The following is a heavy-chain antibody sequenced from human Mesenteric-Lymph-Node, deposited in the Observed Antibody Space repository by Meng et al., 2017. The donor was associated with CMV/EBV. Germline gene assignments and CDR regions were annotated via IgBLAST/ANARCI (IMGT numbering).Heavy chain of an antibody. CDR2: ISWNSGSI. J-gene: IGHJ4*02. CDR3: AKAGGYGSGSYYNFDY. D-gene: IGHD3-10*01. CDR1: GFTFDDYA. Sequence: GGSLRLSCAASGFTFDDYAMHWVRQAPGKGLEWVSGISWNSGSIGYADSVKGRFTISRDNAKNSLYLQMNSLRAEDTALYYCAKAGGYGSGSYYNFDYWGQGTLVTVSS. V-gene: IGHV3-9*01.